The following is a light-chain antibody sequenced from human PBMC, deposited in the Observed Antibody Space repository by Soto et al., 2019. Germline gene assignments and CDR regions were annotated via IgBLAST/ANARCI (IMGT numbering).Light chain of an antibody. V-gene: IGKV3-20*01. J-gene: IGKJ1*01. CDR2: AAS. CDR3: QQYGSSPWT. CDR1: QSVRSSY. Sequence: EIVLTQSPGTLSLSPGERATLSCRASQSVRSSYLAWYQQTPGQTPRLLIYAASSRATGIPDRFSGSGSGTDFTLTISRLEPEDFAVYYCQQYGSSPWTFGQGTKVDI.